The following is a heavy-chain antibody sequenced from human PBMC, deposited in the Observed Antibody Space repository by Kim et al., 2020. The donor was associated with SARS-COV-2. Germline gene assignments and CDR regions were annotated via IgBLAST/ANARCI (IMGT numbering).Heavy chain of an antibody. Sequence: SETLSLTCTVSGGSISSSSYYWGWIRQPPGKGLEWIGSIYYSGSTYYNPSLKSRVTISVDTSKNQFSLKLSSVTAADTAVYYCARRGWELLLRPNWFDPWGQGTLVTVSS. V-gene: IGHV4-39*01. CDR3: ARRGWELLLRPNWFDP. D-gene: IGHD1-26*01. CDR1: GGSISSSSYY. CDR2: IYYSGST. J-gene: IGHJ5*02.